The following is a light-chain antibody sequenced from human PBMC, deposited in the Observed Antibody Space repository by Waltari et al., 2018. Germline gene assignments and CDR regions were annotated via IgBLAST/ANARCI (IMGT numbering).Light chain of an antibody. CDR3: SSRNGRANHVV. V-gene: IGLV3-19*01. Sequence: SSELTQDPAVSVALGQTVRFTCQGDSLRTSYASWYQLKPGQAPVLVIYGKDNRPSGIPDRTSGYSSGTTSSLTITGAQAEDEADYYCSSRNGRANHVVFAGGTKVTVL. CDR2: GKD. CDR1: SLRTSY. J-gene: IGLJ2*01.